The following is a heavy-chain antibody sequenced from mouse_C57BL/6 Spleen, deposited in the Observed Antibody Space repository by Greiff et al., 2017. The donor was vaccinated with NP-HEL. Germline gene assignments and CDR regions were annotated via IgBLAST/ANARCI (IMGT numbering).Heavy chain of an antibody. CDR3: ASITTVVPYYFDY. CDR2: INPSNGGT. Sequence: VQLQQPGTELVKPGASVKLSCKASGYTFTSYWMHWVKQRPGQGLEWIGNINPSNGGTNYNEKFKSKATLTVDKSSSTAYMQLSSLTSEDSAVYYCASITTVVPYYFDYWGQGTTLTVSS. CDR1: GYTFTSYW. D-gene: IGHD1-1*01. J-gene: IGHJ2*01. V-gene: IGHV1-53*01.